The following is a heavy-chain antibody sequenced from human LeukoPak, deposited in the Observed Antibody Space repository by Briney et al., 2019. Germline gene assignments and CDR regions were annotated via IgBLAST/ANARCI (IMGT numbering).Heavy chain of an antibody. CDR3: ARTGGILTGYSVDY. J-gene: IGHJ4*02. Sequence: SETLSLTCAVYGGSLSGYFWSWIRQPPGKGLEWIGEINHSGSTNYNPSLKSRVTISVDTSKNQFSLKLSSVTAADTAVYYCARTGGILTGYSVDYWGQGTLVTVSS. CDR2: INHSGST. D-gene: IGHD3-9*01. V-gene: IGHV4-34*01. CDR1: GGSLSGYF.